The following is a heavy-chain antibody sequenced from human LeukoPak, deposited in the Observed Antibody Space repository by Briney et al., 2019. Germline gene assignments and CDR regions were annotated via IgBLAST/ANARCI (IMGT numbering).Heavy chain of an antibody. CDR3: ARASGNSTICYYFDN. CDR2: TRNKANSYTT. Sequence: GGSLRLSCAASGFTFSDHYMDWLRQAPGKGLEWVGRTRNKANSYTTEYAASVKGRFTVSRDASKNSLHLQMNSLKTEDTAVYYCARASGNSTICYYFDNWGQGTLVTVSS. D-gene: IGHD3-3*01. CDR1: GFTFSDHY. V-gene: IGHV3-72*01. J-gene: IGHJ4*02.